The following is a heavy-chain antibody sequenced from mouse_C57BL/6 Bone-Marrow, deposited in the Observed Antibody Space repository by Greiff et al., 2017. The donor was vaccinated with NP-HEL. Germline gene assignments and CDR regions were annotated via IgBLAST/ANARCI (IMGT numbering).Heavy chain of an antibody. V-gene: IGHV14-1*01. CDR1: GFNIKDYY. J-gene: IGHJ3*01. CDR3: TTGGGSSLFAY. D-gene: IGHD1-1*01. CDR2: IDPEDGDT. Sequence: EVKLQESGAELVRPGASVKLSCTASGFNIKDYYMHWVKQRPEQGLEWIGRIDPEDGDTEYAPKFQGKATMTADTSSNTAYLQLSSLTSEDTAVYYCTTGGGSSLFAYWGQGTLVTVSA.